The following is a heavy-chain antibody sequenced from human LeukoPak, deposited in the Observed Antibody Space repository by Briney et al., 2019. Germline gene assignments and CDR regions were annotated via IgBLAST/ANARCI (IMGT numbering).Heavy chain of an antibody. D-gene: IGHD4-17*01. J-gene: IGHJ4*02. V-gene: IGHV4-34*01. CDR2: INHSGST. Sequence: SETLSLTCAVYGGSLSDYYWSWVRQPPGKGLEWIGEINHSGSTNYNPSLESRVTISVDTSKNQFSLKLSSVTAADTAVYYCARPSAYGVLPSYWFDFWGQGRLVTVCS. CDR1: GGSLSDYY. CDR3: ARPSAYGVLPSYWFDF.